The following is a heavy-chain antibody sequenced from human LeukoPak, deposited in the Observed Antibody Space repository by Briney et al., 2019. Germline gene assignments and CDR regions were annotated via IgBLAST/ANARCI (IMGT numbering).Heavy chain of an antibody. CDR1: GFTFSSYA. J-gene: IGHJ4*02. CDR3: AREVLLGSD. D-gene: IGHD3-10*01. CDR2: ISYDGSNK. V-gene: IGHV3-30-3*01. Sequence: PGRSLRLSCAASGFTFSSYAMHWVRQAPGKGLEWVAVISYDGSNKYYADSVKGRFTISRDNSKNTLYLQMNSLRAEDTAVYYCAREVLLGSDWGQGTLVTVSS.